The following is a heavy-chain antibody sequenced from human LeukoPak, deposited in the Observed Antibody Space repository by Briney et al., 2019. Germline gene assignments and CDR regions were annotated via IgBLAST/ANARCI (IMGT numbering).Heavy chain of an antibody. D-gene: IGHD1-26*01. CDR3: ARTNSGSYPLGY. CDR1: GGTFSSYA. V-gene: IGHV1-46*01. J-gene: IGHJ4*02. CDR2: INPSGGST. Sequence: ASVKVSCKASGGTFSSYAISWVRQAPGQGLEWMGIINPSGGSTSYAQKFQGRVTMTRDASTSTVYMELSSLRSEDTAVYYCARTNSGSYPLGYWGQGTLVTVSS.